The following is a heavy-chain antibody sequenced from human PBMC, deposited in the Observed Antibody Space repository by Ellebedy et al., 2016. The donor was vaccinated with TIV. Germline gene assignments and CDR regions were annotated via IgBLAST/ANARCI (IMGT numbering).Heavy chain of an antibody. CDR3: ARSFFPSNVVGLDALGQWFDP. Sequence: ASVKVSCKASGYIFYTYYIHWVRQAPGHGLEWLGVINPNDGGTTYTHTLRNRVTMTRDTSTSTVYMEPGSLRSEDTAVYYCARSFFPSNVVGLDALGQWFDPWGQGTLVTVSS. CDR2: INPNDGGT. J-gene: IGHJ5*02. V-gene: IGHV1-46*02. CDR1: GYIFYTYY. D-gene: IGHD1-26*01.